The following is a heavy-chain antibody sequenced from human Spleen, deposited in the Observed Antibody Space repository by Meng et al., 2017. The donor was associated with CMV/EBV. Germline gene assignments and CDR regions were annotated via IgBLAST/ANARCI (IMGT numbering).Heavy chain of an antibody. CDR3: AKPVSGYSSSWNSGFDS. D-gene: IGHD6-13*01. CDR2: ISYDGSNQ. V-gene: IGHV3-30*18. CDR1: FTCSSYG. J-gene: IGHJ4*02. Sequence: FTCSSYGVHWVRQAPGKGLEWVAVISYDGSNQDYADSVKGRFTISRDNSKNTLYLQMNSLRDEDTAVYYCAKPVSGYSSSWNSGFDSWGQGTLVTVSS.